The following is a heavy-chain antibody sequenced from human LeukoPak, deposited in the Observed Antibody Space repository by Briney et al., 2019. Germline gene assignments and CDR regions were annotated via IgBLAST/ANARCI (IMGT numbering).Heavy chain of an antibody. J-gene: IGHJ3*02. CDR1: GFTFSTYN. Sequence: GGSLRLSCSASGFTFSTYNMNWVRQAPGKGLEWVSSISSSSNYIYYADSVKGRFTISRDNAKNSLYLQMNSLRAEDTDVYYCARDVGASAPDAFDIWGQGTMVTVSS. D-gene: IGHD1-26*01. CDR3: ARDVGASAPDAFDI. V-gene: IGHV3-21*01. CDR2: ISSSSNYI.